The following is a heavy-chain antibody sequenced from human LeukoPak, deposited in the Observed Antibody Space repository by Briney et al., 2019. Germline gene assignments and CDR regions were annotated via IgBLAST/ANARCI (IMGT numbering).Heavy chain of an antibody. V-gene: IGHV3-23*01. J-gene: IGHJ4*02. Sequence: GGSLRLSCAASGFTFSSYAMSWVRQAPGKGLEWVSAISGSGGSTYYADSVKGRFTISRDNSKNTLYLQMNSLRAEDTAVYYCAKVLGDYVWGSYRNGEFDYWGQGTLVTVSS. CDR1: GFTFSSYA. CDR3: AKVLGDYVWGSYRNGEFDY. CDR2: ISGSGGST. D-gene: IGHD3-16*02.